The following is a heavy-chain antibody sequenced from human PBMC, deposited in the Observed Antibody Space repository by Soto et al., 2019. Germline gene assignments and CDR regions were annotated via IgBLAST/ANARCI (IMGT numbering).Heavy chain of an antibody. CDR3: AKGYYDSSGYYYDDY. Sequence: GGSLRLSCAASGVTVGISYMTWVRQIPGKGLEWVSIIYSDGYTFYADSVKGRLTISRDNSKNTLYLQMISLRVEDTAIYYCAKGYYDSSGYYYDDYWGQGTLVTVSS. J-gene: IGHJ4*02. CDR2: IYSDGYT. D-gene: IGHD3-22*01. V-gene: IGHV3-53*01. CDR1: GVTVGISY.